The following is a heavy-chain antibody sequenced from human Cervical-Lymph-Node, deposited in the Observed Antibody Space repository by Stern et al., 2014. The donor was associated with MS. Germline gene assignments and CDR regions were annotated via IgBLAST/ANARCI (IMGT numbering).Heavy chain of an antibody. Sequence: EVQLVESGGSLVQPGGSLRLSCAASGFTFSSYAMSWVRQAPGKGLEWVSAISGSGDSTYYADSVKGRFTISRDNSKNTLYLQMNSMRADDTAVYYCAKEGILVASFDYWGQGTLVTVSS. D-gene: IGHD6-19*01. V-gene: IGHV3-23*04. CDR1: GFTFSSYA. CDR2: ISGSGDST. CDR3: AKEGILVASFDY. J-gene: IGHJ4*02.